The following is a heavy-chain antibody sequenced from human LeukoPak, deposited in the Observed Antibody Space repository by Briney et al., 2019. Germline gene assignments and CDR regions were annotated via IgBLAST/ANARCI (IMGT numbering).Heavy chain of an antibody. V-gene: IGHV4-59*08. D-gene: IGHD2-2*01. J-gene: IGHJ6*02. CDR2: IYYSGST. CDR1: GGSISSYY. CDR3: ARGGPGVVVPAAMPGNDYGMDV. Sequence: PSETLSLTCTVSGGSISSYYWSWIRQPPGKGLEWIGYIYYSGSTNYNPSLKSRVTISVDTSKNQFSLKLSSVTAADTAVYYCARGGPGVVVPAAMPGNDYGMDVWGQGTTVTVSS.